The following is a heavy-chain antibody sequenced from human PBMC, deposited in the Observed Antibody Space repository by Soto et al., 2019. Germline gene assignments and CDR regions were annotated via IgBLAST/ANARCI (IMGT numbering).Heavy chain of an antibody. CDR3: AKDSRGYSYGYPRNYYYGMDV. CDR2: ISWDGGST. D-gene: IGHD5-18*01. V-gene: IGHV3-43*01. Sequence: RLSCAASGFTFDDYTMHWVRQAPGKGLEWVSLISWDGGSTYYADSVKGRFTISRDNSKNSLYLQMNSLRTEDTALYYCAKDSRGYSYGYPRNYYYGMDVWGQGTTVTVSS. J-gene: IGHJ6*02. CDR1: GFTFDDYT.